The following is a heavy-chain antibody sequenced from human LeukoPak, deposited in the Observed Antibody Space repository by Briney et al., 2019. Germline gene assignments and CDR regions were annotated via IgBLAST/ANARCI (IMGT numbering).Heavy chain of an antibody. Sequence: ASVTVSFKSSGYTFTSYDINWVRQATGQGREGMGWINLKSGNTGYAQNFQGRLTVTRNTSINTAYMELSTLRSEDTAIYYCARVTGSIDYWGQGTLVTVSS. CDR3: ARVTGSIDY. D-gene: IGHD1-26*01. V-gene: IGHV1-8*01. CDR2: INLKSGNT. J-gene: IGHJ4*02. CDR1: GYTFTSYD.